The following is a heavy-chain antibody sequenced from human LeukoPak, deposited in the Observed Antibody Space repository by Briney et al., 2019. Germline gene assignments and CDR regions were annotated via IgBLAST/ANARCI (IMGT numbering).Heavy chain of an antibody. CDR2: IYAGGSDT. Sequence: GASLKISCTGSGYSFTSYWIAWVSQMPGKGLEWMGIIYAGGSDTRYSPSFKGQVSISVDKSINHAYLQWRSLKASDTAMYYCGRSGHYGTDVWGQGTTVTVSS. CDR3: GRSGHYGTDV. V-gene: IGHV5-51*01. D-gene: IGHD3-10*01. CDR1: GYSFTSYW. J-gene: IGHJ6*02.